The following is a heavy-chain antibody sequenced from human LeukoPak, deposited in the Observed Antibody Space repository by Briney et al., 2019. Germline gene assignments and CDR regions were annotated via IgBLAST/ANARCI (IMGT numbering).Heavy chain of an antibody. CDR2: IYSGGST. J-gene: IGHJ3*02. D-gene: IGHD2-15*01. Sequence: GGSLRLSCAASGFTVSSNYMSWVRQAPGKGLEWVSVIYSGGSTYYADSVKGRFTISRDSSKNTLYLQMNTLRAEDTAVYYCAREYSRADAFDIWGQGTLVTVPS. CDR1: GFTVSSNY. V-gene: IGHV3-53*01. CDR3: AREYSRADAFDI.